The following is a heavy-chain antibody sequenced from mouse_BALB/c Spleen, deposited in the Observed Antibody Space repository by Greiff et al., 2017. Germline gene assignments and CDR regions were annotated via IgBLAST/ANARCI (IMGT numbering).Heavy chain of an antibody. D-gene: IGHD2-10*01. V-gene: IGHV1-9*01. J-gene: IGHJ3*01. CDR1: GYTFSSYW. Sequence: VQLQQSGAELMKPGASVKISCKATGYTFSSYWIEWVKQRPGHGLEWIGEILPGSGSTNYNEKFKGKATFTADTSSNTAYMQLSSLTSEDSAVYYCARGPYYGNYGWFAYWGQGTLVTVSA. CDR2: ILPGSGST. CDR3: ARGPYYGNYGWFAY.